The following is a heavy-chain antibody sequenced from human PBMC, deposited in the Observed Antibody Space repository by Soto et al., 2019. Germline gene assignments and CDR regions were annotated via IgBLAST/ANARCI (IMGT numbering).Heavy chain of an antibody. V-gene: IGHV1-8*01. CDR1: GYTFTSYD. CDR3: AREGCSGGSCYSFPEYFQH. J-gene: IGHJ1*01. CDR2: MNPNSGNT. D-gene: IGHD2-15*01. Sequence: ASVKVSCKASGYTFTSYDINWVRQATGQGLEWMGWMNPNSGNTGYAQKFQGRVTMTRNTSISTAYVELSSLRSEDTAVYYCAREGCSGGSCYSFPEYFQHWGQGTLVTVSS.